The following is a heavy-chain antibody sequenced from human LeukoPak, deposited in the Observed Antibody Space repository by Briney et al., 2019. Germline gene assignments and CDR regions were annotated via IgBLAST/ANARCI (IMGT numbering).Heavy chain of an antibody. CDR2: ISGSGGST. D-gene: IGHD2-2*01. J-gene: IGHJ4*02. CDR1: GFTFSNYA. CDR3: AKDSCSSTSCYSDY. Sequence: GRSLRLSCAASGFTFSNYAMHWVRQAPGKGLEWVSVISGSGGSTYYADSVKGRFTISRDNSKNTLYLQMNSLRAEDTAVYYCAKDSCSSTSCYSDYWGQGTLVTVSS. V-gene: IGHV3-NL1*01.